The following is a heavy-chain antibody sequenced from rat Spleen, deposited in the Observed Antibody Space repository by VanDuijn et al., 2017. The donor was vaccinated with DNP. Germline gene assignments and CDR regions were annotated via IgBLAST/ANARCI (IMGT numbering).Heavy chain of an antibody. D-gene: IGHD1-9*01. CDR2: ISTSGGST. V-gene: IGHV5-25*01. CDR1: GFTFSNYD. J-gene: IGHJ2*01. CDR3: ARFYGYNLYYFDY. Sequence: EVQLVESGGGLVQPGRSLKLSCAASGFTFSNYDMAWVRQAPTKGLEWVASISTSGGSTYYRDSVKGRFTVSRDNAKSTLYLQMDSLRSEDTATYYCARFYGYNLYYFDYWGQGVMVTVSS.